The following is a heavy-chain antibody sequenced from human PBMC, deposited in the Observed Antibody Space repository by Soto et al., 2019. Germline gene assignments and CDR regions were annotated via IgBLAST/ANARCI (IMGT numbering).Heavy chain of an antibody. CDR2: IRGKTYGGTA. D-gene: IGHD2-15*01. Sequence: GGALRLSWTTSGFAFGDYAMSWFRQAPGKGPQWVGFIRGKTYGGTAEYAASVRGRFTISTDDSKSIAHLQMNSLKTEDTAVYYCARGSTTYTPFFDYWGHGTLVTVSS. V-gene: IGHV3-49*03. CDR1: GFAFGDYA. J-gene: IGHJ4*01. CDR3: ARGSTTYTPFFDY.